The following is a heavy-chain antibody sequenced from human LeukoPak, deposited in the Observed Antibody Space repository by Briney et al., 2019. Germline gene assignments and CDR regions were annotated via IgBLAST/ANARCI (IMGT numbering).Heavy chain of an antibody. V-gene: IGHV4-34*01. Sequence: SEALSLTCAVYGGSFSGYYWNWIRQPPGKGLEWIGEINHSGSTNYNPSLKSRVTISVDTSKNQFSLKLSSVTAADTAVYYCARVLGNIAVAGGLDYWGQGTLVTVSS. J-gene: IGHJ4*02. D-gene: IGHD6-19*01. CDR2: INHSGST. CDR1: GGSFSGYY. CDR3: ARVLGNIAVAGGLDY.